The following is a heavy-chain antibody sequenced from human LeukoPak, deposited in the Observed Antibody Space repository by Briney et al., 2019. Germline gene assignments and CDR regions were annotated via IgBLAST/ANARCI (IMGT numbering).Heavy chain of an antibody. J-gene: IGHJ4*02. CDR3: VRLGPTPY. CDR1: GVSFTTYW. V-gene: IGHV3-74*01. D-gene: IGHD2-15*01. CDR2: LNSDGSIT. Sequence: GGSLRLSCATSGVSFTTYWMHWVRQAPGKGLVWVSRLNSDGSITDYADSVKGRFTISRDNAKNTLYLQMNSLRAEDTAVYYCVRLGPTPYWGQGTLVTVS.